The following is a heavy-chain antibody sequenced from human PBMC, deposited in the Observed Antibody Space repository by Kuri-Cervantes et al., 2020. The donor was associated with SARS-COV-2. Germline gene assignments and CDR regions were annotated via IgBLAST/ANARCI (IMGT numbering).Heavy chain of an antibody. Sequence: ASVKVSCKASGYTFTGYYMHWVRQAPGQGLEWMGWINPNSGGTNYAQKFQGRVTMTEDTSTDTAYMELSSLRSDDTAVYYCARDQLSFTIFGVVITYFDYWGQGTLVTVSS. CDR1: GYTFTGYY. CDR2: INPNSGGT. J-gene: IGHJ4*02. CDR3: ARDQLSFTIFGVVITYFDY. D-gene: IGHD3-3*01. V-gene: IGHV1-2*02.